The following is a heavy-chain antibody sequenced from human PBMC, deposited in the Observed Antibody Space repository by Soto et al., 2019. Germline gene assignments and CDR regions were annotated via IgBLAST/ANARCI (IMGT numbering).Heavy chain of an antibody. J-gene: IGHJ5*02. CDR1: GGSISSYY. CDR2: IYYSGST. Sequence: SETLSLTCTVSGGSISSYYWSWIRQPPGKGLGWIGYIYYSGSTNYNPSLKSRVTISVDTSKNQFSLKLSSVTAADTAVYYCARVPTYYDYVWGSYRYGFDPWGQGALVTVSS. V-gene: IGHV4-59*01. CDR3: ARVPTYYDYVWGSYRYGFDP. D-gene: IGHD3-16*02.